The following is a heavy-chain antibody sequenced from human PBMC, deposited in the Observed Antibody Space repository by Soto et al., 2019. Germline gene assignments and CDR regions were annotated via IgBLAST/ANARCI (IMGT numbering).Heavy chain of an antibody. V-gene: IGHV3-23*01. Sequence: GGSLRLSCAASGFTFSNYAMSWARQAPGKGLEWVSSITGSGDYTYYADSVKGRFTISRDNSKNTLYLQMNSLRAEDTAVYYCAKARYYDSTGYLYYFDYWGQGTLVTVSS. D-gene: IGHD3-22*01. CDR1: GFTFSNYA. J-gene: IGHJ4*02. CDR2: ITGSGDYT. CDR3: AKARYYDSTGYLYYFDY.